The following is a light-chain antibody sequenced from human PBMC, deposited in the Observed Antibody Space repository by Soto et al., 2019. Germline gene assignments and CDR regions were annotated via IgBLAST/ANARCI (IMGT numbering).Light chain of an antibody. CDR3: HQYNFWPGT. CDR1: QSVGIN. J-gene: IGKJ2*01. CDR2: GAS. Sequence: VMTQSPAILSVSPGESATLSCRASQSVGINLAWYQQRPGRAPRLVIYGASSRATGFPARFSGSGSGTVFTLTISSLQSEDFAVYYCHQYNFWPGTFGQGTKLEIK. V-gene: IGKV3-15*01.